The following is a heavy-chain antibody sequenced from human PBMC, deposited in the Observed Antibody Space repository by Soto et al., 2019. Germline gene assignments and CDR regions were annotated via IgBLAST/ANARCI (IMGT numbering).Heavy chain of an antibody. D-gene: IGHD2-15*01. CDR1: GGSISSGDYY. J-gene: IGHJ4*02. CDR3: ARDFVVAAMFDY. CDR2: IYYSGST. V-gene: IGHV4-30-4*01. Sequence: PSETLSLTCTVSGGSISSGDYYWSWIRQPPGKGLEWIGYIYYSGSTYYNPSLKSRVTISVDTSKNQFSLKLRSVTAADTAVYYCARDFVVAAMFDYWGQGTLVTVSS.